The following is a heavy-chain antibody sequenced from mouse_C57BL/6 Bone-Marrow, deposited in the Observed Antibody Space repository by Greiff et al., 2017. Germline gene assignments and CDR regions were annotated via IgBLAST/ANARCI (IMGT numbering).Heavy chain of an antibody. V-gene: IGHV1-20*01. CDR2: INPYNGDT. J-gene: IGHJ1*03. CDR3: ARGRGYGNPYWYFDV. Sequence: EVQLQQSGPELVKPGDSVKISCKASGYSFTGYFMNWVMQSHGKSLEWIGRINPYNGDTFYNQKFKGKATLTVDKSSSTAHMELRSLTSEDSAVYYCARGRGYGNPYWYFDVWGTGTTVTVSS. CDR1: GYSFTGYF. D-gene: IGHD2-10*02.